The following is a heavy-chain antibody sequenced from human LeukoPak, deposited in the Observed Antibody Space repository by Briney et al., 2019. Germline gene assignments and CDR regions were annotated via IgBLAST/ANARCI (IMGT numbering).Heavy chain of an antibody. CDR1: GFTVSSND. CDR2: IYSGGRT. J-gene: IGHJ4*02. V-gene: IGHV3-53*01. CDR3: AIYDSSGYYNY. Sequence: GGSLRLSCAASGFTVSSNDMSWVRQAPGKGLEWVSGIYSGGRTFYADSVKGRFTISRDNSKNTLYLQMNSLRAEDTAVYYCAIYDSSGYYNYWGQGTLVTVSS. D-gene: IGHD3-22*01.